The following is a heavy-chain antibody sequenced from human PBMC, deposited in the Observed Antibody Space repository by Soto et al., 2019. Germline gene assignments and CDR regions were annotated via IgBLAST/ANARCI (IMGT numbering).Heavy chain of an antibody. CDR3: ARIRDYYASPITIRPWFDP. J-gene: IGHJ5*02. D-gene: IGHD3-16*01. Sequence: PSETLSLTCSVSGSSMTTYYWHWIRQAPGKGLEWIGFIYNSGRGSTGSNPSLSSRVTISVDTSKNQFSLKLSSLTAADTAVYYCARIRDYYASPITIRPWFDPWGQGTLVTVSS. CDR2: IYNSGRGST. CDR1: GSSMTTYY. V-gene: IGHV4-59*01.